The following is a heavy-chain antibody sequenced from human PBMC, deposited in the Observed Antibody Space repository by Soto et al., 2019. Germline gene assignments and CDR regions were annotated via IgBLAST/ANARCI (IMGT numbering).Heavy chain of an antibody. CDR3: AKDRVIFRVVMAPRYDY. D-gene: IGHD3-3*01. Sequence: ASVKVSCKASGYTFTSYGISWVRQAPGQGLEWMGWISAYNGNTNYAQKLQGRVTMTTDTSTSTAYMELRSLRSDDTAVYYCAKDRVIFRVVMAPRYDYWGQGTLVTVSS. V-gene: IGHV1-18*01. J-gene: IGHJ4*02. CDR2: ISAYNGNT. CDR1: GYTFTSYG.